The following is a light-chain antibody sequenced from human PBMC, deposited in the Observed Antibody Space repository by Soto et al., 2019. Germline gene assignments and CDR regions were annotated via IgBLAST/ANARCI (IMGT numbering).Light chain of an antibody. J-gene: IGKJ2*03. V-gene: IGKV3-20*01. CDR1: QSVRSSY. Sequence: EIVLTQFPDTLSLSPGERATLSSRAGQSVRSSYLAWYQQRPGQAPRLLIYGASSRATGIPDRYNGSGSGTDFTLTISSLEPEDFAVYYCQHYGSSPRYSFGQGTKLEI. CDR3: QHYGSSPRYS. CDR2: GAS.